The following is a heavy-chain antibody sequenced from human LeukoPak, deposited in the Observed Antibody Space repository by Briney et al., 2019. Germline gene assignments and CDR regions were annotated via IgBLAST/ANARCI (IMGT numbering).Heavy chain of an antibody. D-gene: IGHD2-2*01. J-gene: IGHJ5*02. V-gene: IGHV1-2*02. CDR1: GYTFTGYY. CDR2: INPHNGDT. Sequence: ASVKVSCKASGYTFTGYYIHWLRQAPGQRPEWMGWINPHNGDTNYRQTFQGRVTMTSDTSISTVYMELNRLTFVDTAVYFCARDNIAEVPTALSYNWFDPWGQGTLVTVSS. CDR3: ARDNIAEVPTALSYNWFDP.